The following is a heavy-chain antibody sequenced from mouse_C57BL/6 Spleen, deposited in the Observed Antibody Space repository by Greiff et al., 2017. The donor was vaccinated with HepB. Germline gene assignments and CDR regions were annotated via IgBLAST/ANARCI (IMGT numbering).Heavy chain of an antibody. CDR1: GYAFSSYW. D-gene: IGHD2-2*01. CDR2: IYPGDGDT. V-gene: IGHV1-80*01. Sequence: VKLVESGAELVKPGASVKISCKASGYAFSSYWMTWVKQRPGTGLEWIGQIYPGDGDTNYNGKFKGKATLTAAKSSSTAYMQLSSLTSEDSAVYFGARGGGGYDDYWGQGTTLTVSS. J-gene: IGHJ2*01. CDR3: ARGGGGYDDY.